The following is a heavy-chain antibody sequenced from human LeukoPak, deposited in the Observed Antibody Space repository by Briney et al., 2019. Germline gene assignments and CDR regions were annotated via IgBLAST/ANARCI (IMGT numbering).Heavy chain of an antibody. J-gene: IGHJ6*03. D-gene: IGHD5-18*01. CDR3: ARSSYSYGRLGDYYYYYMDV. V-gene: IGHV1-69*13. CDR1: GYTFTSYA. Sequence: GASVKVSCKASGYTFTSYAISWVRQAPGQGLEWMGGIIPIFGTAEYAQKFQGRVTITADESTSTAYMELSSLRSEDTAVYYCARSSYSYGRLGDYYYYYMDVWGKGTTVTVSS. CDR2: IIPIFGTA.